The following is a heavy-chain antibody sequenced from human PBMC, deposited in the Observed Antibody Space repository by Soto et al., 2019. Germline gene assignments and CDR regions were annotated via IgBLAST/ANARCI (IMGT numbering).Heavy chain of an antibody. D-gene: IGHD6-19*01. J-gene: IGHJ6*03. CDR1: GYTLSDDS. V-gene: IGHV1-3*01. CDR3: ARVSAAVAYYSMDV. Sequence: ALVKGACKGSGYTLSDDSMRWVRQAPGERLEWMGWINAANGNTKYSQKFQGRVTITRDTSASTAYMDLSSLGSEDTALYYCARVSAAVAYYSMDVWRKGTTVTVSS. CDR2: INAANGNT.